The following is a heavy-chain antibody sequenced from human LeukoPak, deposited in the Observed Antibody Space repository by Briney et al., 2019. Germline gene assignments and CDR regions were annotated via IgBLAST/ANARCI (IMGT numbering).Heavy chain of an antibody. D-gene: IGHD2-8*01. Sequence: GGSLRLSCAASGFSFSSYAMGWVRQAPGKGLEWVSSISGSGGTTNYADSVKGRFTISRDNSKNTLFLQMNSLRAEDTAVYYCAKGGSGYCANGICSSRAVAAIDCWGQGTLVTVSS. V-gene: IGHV3-23*01. J-gene: IGHJ4*02. CDR1: GFSFSSYA. CDR3: AKGGSGYCANGICSSRAVAAIDC. CDR2: ISGSGGTT.